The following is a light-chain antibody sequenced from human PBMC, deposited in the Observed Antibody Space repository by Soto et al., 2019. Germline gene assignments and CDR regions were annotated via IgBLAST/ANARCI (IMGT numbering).Light chain of an antibody. J-gene: IGKJ4*01. CDR1: QAVTSKF. CDR2: GAS. CDR3: QQYGDSLLT. V-gene: IGKV3-20*01. Sequence: EIVLTQSPGTLSLSPGDEATLSSKASQAVTSKFLAWYQQKPGQPPRLLILGASTRATGIADRFSGSGSGTDFTLTISRLEPEDFAVYYCQQYGDSLLTFGGRTKVDIK.